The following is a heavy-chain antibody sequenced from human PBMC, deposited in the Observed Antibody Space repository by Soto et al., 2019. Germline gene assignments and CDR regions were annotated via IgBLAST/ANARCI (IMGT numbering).Heavy chain of an antibody. CDR1: GGSISSSGYY. Sequence: SETLSLTCTVSGGSISSSGYYWGWIRQPPGKGLEWIGSIYYSGSIYYNPSLKSRLTISEGRSKNQLSLKLSSVTAADTAVYYCARHYSGYDLGGYWGQGTLVTVSS. CDR3: ARHYSGYDLGGY. V-gene: IGHV4-39*01. CDR2: IYYSGSI. D-gene: IGHD5-12*01. J-gene: IGHJ4*02.